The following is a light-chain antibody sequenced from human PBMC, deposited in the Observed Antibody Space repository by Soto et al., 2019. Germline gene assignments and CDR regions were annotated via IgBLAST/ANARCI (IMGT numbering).Light chain of an antibody. CDR2: GAS. V-gene: IGKV4-1*01. Sequence: NILTPPPHSLAASPGERTTTNCNSSQSDLYSSNIEIWLAWYQQKPGQAPRLLIYGASTLECGVPERFSGSGSGTDFTLTISSLQADDAAGYYCQQYYSNPRTFGGGTKVDIK. CDR1: QSDLYSSNIEIW. CDR3: QQYYSNPRT. J-gene: IGKJ4*01.